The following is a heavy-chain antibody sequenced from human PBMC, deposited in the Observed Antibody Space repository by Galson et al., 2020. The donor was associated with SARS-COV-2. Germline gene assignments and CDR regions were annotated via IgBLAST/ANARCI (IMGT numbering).Heavy chain of an antibody. CDR1: GGTFSSYA. V-gene: IGHV1-69*13. CDR3: ARDLEAAPPRGCSGGSCYSDYYYYGMDV. D-gene: IGHD2-15*01. Sequence: SVKVSCKASGGTFSSYAISWVRQAPGQGLEGRGGIIPIFGKAHYAQKVQGRVTITADESTSTAYMELSSLRSEDTAVYYCARDLEAAPPRGCSGGSCYSDYYYYGMDVWGQGTTVTVSS. J-gene: IGHJ6*02. CDR2: IIPIFGKA.